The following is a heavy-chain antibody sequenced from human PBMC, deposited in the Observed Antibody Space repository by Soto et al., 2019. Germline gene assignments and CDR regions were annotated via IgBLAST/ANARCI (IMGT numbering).Heavy chain of an antibody. Sequence: QVQLVESGGGVVQPGRSLRLSCAASGFTFSSYGMHWVRQAPGKGLEWVAVIWYDGSNKYYADSVKGRFTISRDNSKNTRYLQMNRQRGEDTAVYYCARERGPPPPAEIYYYYYGMDVWGQGTTVTVAS. CDR3: ARERGPPPPAEIYYYYYGMDV. CDR2: IWYDGSNK. CDR1: GFTFSSYG. V-gene: IGHV3-33*01. J-gene: IGHJ6*02. D-gene: IGHD3-16*01.